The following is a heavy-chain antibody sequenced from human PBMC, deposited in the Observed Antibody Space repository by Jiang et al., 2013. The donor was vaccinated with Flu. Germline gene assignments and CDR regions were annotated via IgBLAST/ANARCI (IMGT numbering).Heavy chain of an antibody. D-gene: IGHD6-19*01. CDR2: INPSGGST. V-gene: IGHV1-46*01. CDR1: GYTFSSYY. J-gene: IGHJ4*02. CDR3: ARVPLAPRGIAVDILDY. Sequence: EVKKPGASVKVSCKASGYTFSSYYLHWVRQAPGHGLEWMGIINPSGGSTSYAQKFQGRVTMTRDTSTSTVYMELSSLRSGDTAVYYCARVPLAPRGIAVDILDYWGQGTLVTVSS.